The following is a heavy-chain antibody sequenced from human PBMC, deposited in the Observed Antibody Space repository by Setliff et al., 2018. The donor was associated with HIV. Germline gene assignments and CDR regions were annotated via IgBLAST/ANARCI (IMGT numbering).Heavy chain of an antibody. CDR2: IYYSGSA. Sequence: SETLSLTCTVSGGSISSGGYYWSWIRQHPEKGLEWIGYIYYSGSAYYNPSLKSRVTIALDTSKNQFSLKPTSMTAADTAVYYCARAVHSPSTYYYVFDYWGQGTLVTVSS. J-gene: IGHJ4*02. CDR1: GGSISSGGYY. D-gene: IGHD3-22*01. CDR3: ARAVHSPSTYYYVFDY. V-gene: IGHV4-31*03.